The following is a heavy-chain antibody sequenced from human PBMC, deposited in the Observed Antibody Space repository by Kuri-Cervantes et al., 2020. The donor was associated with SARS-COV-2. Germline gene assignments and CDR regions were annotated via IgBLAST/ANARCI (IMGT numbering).Heavy chain of an antibody. V-gene: IGHV4-31*03. CDR1: GGSISSGGYY. Sequence: SETLSLTCTVSGGSISSGGYYWSWIRQHPGKGLEWIGYIYYSGITYYNPSLNSRVTISVDTSKNQFSLKLSSVTAADTAVYYCGRAQVRGVIITFFDYWGQGTLVTVSS. D-gene: IGHD3-10*01. J-gene: IGHJ4*02. CDR3: GRAQVRGVIITFFDY. CDR2: IYYSGIT.